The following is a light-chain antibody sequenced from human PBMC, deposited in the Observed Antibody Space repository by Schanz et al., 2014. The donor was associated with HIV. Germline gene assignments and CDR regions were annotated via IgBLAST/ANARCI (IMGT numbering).Light chain of an antibody. CDR1: SSDVGGYNY. J-gene: IGLJ2*01. CDR3: YSYAGSSTFGDVV. CDR2: EVS. Sequence: QSALTQPPSASGSPGQSVTISCTGTSSDVGGYNYVSWYQQHPGKAPKLMIYEVSERPSGVPDRFSGSKSGNTASLTVSGLQADDEADYYCYSYAGSSTFGDVVFGGGTKLTVL. V-gene: IGLV2-8*01.